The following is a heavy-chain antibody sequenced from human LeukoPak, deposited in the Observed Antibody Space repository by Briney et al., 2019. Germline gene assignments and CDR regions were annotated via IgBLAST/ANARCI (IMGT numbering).Heavy chain of an antibody. CDR3: ARDAPYSSGFSDY. Sequence: PGRSLRLSCAASGFTFSAYGMHWVRQAPGKGPEWVAVIWYDGSNKYYADSVKGRFTISRDNAKNSLYLQMNSLRVEDTAVYYCARDAPYSSGFSDYWGQGTLVTVSS. CDR2: IWYDGSNK. J-gene: IGHJ4*02. V-gene: IGHV3-33*01. CDR1: GFTFSAYG. D-gene: IGHD6-19*01.